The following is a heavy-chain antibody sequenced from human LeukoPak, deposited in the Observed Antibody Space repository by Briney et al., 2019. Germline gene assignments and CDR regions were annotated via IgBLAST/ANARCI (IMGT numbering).Heavy chain of an antibody. V-gene: IGHV3-30*03. J-gene: IGHJ4*02. CDR3: ARGGITGTTIYY. Sequence: GRSLRLSCAASGFIFSSYGMDWVRQAPGKGLEWVAVISNDGSNKDYVDSVKGRFTISRDNSKNTLDLQMDSLRAEDTAVYYCARGGITGTTIYYWGQGTLVTVSS. CDR2: ISNDGSNK. D-gene: IGHD1-7*01. CDR1: GFIFSSYG.